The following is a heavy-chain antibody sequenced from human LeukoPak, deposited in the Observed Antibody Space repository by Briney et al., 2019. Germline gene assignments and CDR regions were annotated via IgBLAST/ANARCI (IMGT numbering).Heavy chain of an antibody. J-gene: IGHJ5*01. CDR2: VNHGGNS. CDR1: DGSFSDYF. D-gene: IGHD2-21*01. CDR3: ARVNCGETHCTENNWIDS. V-gene: IGHV4-34*01. Sequence: PSETLSLTCAVYDGSFSDYFWSWIRQPPGQGLEWIGEVNHGGNSNYNPPLKSRATISVDRSNNQISLKLNSVTVADTAVYYCARVNCGETHCTENNWIDSWGQGTLVTVSS.